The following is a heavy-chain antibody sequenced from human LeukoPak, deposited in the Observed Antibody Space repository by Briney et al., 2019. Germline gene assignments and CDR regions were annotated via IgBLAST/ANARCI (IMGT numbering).Heavy chain of an antibody. J-gene: IGHJ5*02. CDR1: GGSISSYY. CDR2: IYYSGST. V-gene: IGHV4-59*01. D-gene: IGHD2-2*02. Sequence: PSETLSLTCTVSGGSISSYYWSWIRQPPGKGLEWIGYIYYSGSTNYNPSLKSRVTISVDTSKNQFSLKLSSVTAGDTAVYYCARAREYCSSTSCYRWFDPWGQGTLVTVSS. CDR3: ARAREYCSSTSCYRWFDP.